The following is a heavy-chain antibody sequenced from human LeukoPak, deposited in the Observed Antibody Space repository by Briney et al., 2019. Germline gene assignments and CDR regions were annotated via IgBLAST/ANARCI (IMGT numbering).Heavy chain of an antibody. CDR1: GFTFDDYA. Sequence: GGSLRLSCAASGFTFDDYAMHWVRQAPGKGLEWVSGISWNSGSIGYADSVKGRFTISRDNAKNSLYLQMNSLRAEDTALYYCAKDGGYSYGLDVWGQGTTVTVSS. CDR3: AKDGGYSYGLDV. V-gene: IGHV3-9*01. J-gene: IGHJ6*02. D-gene: IGHD5-18*01. CDR2: ISWNSGSI.